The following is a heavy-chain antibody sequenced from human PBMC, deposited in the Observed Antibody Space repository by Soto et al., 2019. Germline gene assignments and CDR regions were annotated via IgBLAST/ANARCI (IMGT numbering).Heavy chain of an antibody. CDR1: GFSLSTSGVG. J-gene: IGHJ6*02. V-gene: IGHV2-5*01. CDR2: IYWNDDK. CDR3: AHRRKHYDILTGYLNDYGLDV. D-gene: IGHD3-9*01. Sequence: SGPTLVNTTQTLTLTCNFSGFSLSTSGVGVGWIRQPPGKALEWLALIYWNDDKSYSPSLKSRLTITKDTSKNQVVLIMTNMDPVDTSTYYFAHRRKHYDILTGYLNDYGLDVWGQGTTVTVSS.